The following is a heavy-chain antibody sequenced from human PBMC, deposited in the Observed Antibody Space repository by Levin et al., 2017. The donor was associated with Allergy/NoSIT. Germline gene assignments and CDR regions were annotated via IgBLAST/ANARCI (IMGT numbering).Heavy chain of an antibody. V-gene: IGHV1-69*02. Sequence: KISCKASGGTFSSYTISWVRQAPGQGLEWMGRIIPILGIANYAQKFQGRVTITADKSTSTAYMELSSLRSEDTAVYYWATREYRTRPVDTAMVEAFDIWGQGTMDTVSS. CDR2: IIPILGIA. J-gene: IGHJ3*02. CDR3: ATREYRTRPVDTAMVEAFDI. CDR1: GGTFSSYT. D-gene: IGHD5-18*01.